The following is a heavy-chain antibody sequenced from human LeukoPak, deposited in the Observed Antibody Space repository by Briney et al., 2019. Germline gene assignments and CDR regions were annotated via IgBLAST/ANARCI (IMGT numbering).Heavy chain of an antibody. CDR1: GGTFSSYA. V-gene: IGHV1-69*06. CDR3: ARLASIVGATEFDY. D-gene: IGHD1-26*01. CDR2: IIPIFGTA. J-gene: IGHJ4*02. Sequence: SVKVSCKASGGTFSSYAISWVRQAPGQELEWMGGIIPIFGTANYAQKFQGRVTITADKSTSTAYMELSGLRSEDTAVYYCARLASIVGATEFDYWGQGTLVTVSS.